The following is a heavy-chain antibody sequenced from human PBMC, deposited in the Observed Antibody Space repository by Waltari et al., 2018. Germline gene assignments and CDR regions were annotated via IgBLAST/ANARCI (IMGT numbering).Heavy chain of an antibody. CDR2: NYYSGST. D-gene: IGHD6-6*01. CDR3: ARGGGSYSSSDY. V-gene: IGHV4-59*01. CDR1: GGSISSYY. J-gene: IGHJ4*02. Sequence: QVQLQESGPGLVKPSETLSLTCTVSGGSISSYYWSWIRQPPGKGLEGIGYNYYSGSTNDNPSLESRGTISVDTSKNQFSRKLRSVTAADTAVDYCARGGGSYSSSDYWGQGTLVTVSS.